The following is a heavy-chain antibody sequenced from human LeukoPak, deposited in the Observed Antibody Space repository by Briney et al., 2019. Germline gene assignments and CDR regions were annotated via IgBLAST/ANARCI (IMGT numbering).Heavy chain of an antibody. CDR1: GFTFSSYA. Sequence: GGSLRLSCAASGFTFSSYAIHWVRQAPGKGLEWVAVISYDGTNKYYADSVKGRFTISRDNSKNTLYLQMNSLRAEDTAVYYCARDQQWLVRLPFDYWGQGTLVTVSS. D-gene: IGHD6-19*01. V-gene: IGHV3-30-3*01. J-gene: IGHJ4*02. CDR2: ISYDGTNK. CDR3: ARDQQWLVRLPFDY.